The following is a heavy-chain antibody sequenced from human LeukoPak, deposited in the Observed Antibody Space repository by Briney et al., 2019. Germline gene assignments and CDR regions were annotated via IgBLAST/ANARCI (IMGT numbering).Heavy chain of an antibody. J-gene: IGHJ3*02. V-gene: IGHV3-48*02. CDR3: ARGPYGDYVDAFDI. CDR2: ITSSSSTI. D-gene: IGHD4-17*01. Sequence: PGGSLRLSCAASGFTVSSNWMSWVRQAPGKGLEWLSYITSSSSTIYYADSVKGRFTISRDNAKNSLYLQMNSLRDEDTAVYYCARGPYGDYVDAFDIWGQGTMVTVSS. CDR1: GFTVSSNW.